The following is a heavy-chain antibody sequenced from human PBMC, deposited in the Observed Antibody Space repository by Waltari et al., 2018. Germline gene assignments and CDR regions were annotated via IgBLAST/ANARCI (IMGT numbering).Heavy chain of an antibody. CDR3: GRIAFGDDGGYFQH. J-gene: IGHJ1*01. CDR1: GGSISTTSN. CDR2: MQYRGST. Sequence: QLQLHESGPGLVQPPETLSPTCTVSGGSISTTSNWVWIPQPPGKGLEWMGNMQYRGSTFYNPSLKSRVTISLDTSKNQFSLRLSSVGAADTAVYFCGRIAFGDDGGYFQHWGQGTLVTVSS. D-gene: IGHD4-17*01. V-gene: IGHV4-39*01.